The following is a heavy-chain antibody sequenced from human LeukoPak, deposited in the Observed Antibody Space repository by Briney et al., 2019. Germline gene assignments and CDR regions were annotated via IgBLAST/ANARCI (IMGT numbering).Heavy chain of an antibody. CDR3: ARAPGRYYYMDV. D-gene: IGHD1-1*01. J-gene: IGHJ6*03. V-gene: IGHV1-69*02. CDR2: IIPILGIA. Sequence: ASVKVSXKASGGTFSSYTISWVRQAPGQGLEWMGRIIPILGIANYAQKFQGRVTITAGKSTSTAYMELSSLRSEDTAVYYCARAPGRYYYMDVWGKGTTVTVSS. CDR1: GGTFSSYT.